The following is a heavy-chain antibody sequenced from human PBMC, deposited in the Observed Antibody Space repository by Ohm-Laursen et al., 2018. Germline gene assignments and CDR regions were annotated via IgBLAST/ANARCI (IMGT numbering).Heavy chain of an antibody. CDR1: GYTFTSYG. V-gene: IGHV1-18*01. J-gene: IGHJ4*02. CDR2: ISAYNGNT. CDR3: ARGPQLERQVELFY. Sequence: ASVKVSCKASGYTFTSYGISWVRQAPGQGLEWMGWISAYNGNTNYAQRLQGRVTMTTDTSTSTAYMELRSLRSDDTAVYYCARGPQLERQVELFYWGQGTLVTVSS. D-gene: IGHD1-1*01.